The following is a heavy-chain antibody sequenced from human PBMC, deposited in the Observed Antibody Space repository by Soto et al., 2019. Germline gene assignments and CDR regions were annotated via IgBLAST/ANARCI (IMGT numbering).Heavy chain of an antibody. V-gene: IGHV3-64D*08. CDR3: VKRWSGGDVDS. D-gene: IGHD2-21*02. J-gene: IGHJ4*02. CDR2: ISGSGTNT. CDR1: GFTFSSYG. Sequence: GGSLRLSCSASGFTFSSYGMHWVRQAPGKGLEYVSAISGSGTNTYYSDAVKGRFTISRDNPKNTLYLQMTSLTTEDTAVYYCVKRWSGGDVDSWGQGALVTVSS.